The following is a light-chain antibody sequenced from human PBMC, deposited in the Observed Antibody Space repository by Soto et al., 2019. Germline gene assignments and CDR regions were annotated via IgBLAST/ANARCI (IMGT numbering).Light chain of an antibody. CDR2: VAS. CDR3: QQLNSYPIT. Sequence: DIQLTQSPSFLSASVGDRVTITCRASQGISTYVAWFQQKPGKDPNLLIYVASTLHSGVPSRFSGTGSGTEFTLTISSLQPEYLAAYYCQQLNSYPITVGQGPKLEIK. V-gene: IGKV1-9*01. CDR1: QGISTY. J-gene: IGKJ2*01.